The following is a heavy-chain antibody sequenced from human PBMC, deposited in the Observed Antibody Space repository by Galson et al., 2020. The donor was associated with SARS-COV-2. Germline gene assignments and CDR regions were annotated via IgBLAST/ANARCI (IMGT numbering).Heavy chain of an antibody. CDR2: MSYSGRT. Sequence: SETLPLTCTVSGGSITSYYWNWIRQAPGKGLEWIGYMSYSGRTNYNPSLESRVTMSLDTSKRQFSLRLSSVTAADTARYYCARVEGDSSGYYYYGLDLWGLGTTVTVSS. V-gene: IGHV4-59*01. J-gene: IGHJ6*02. D-gene: IGHD6-25*01. CDR3: ARVEGDSSGYYYYGLDL. CDR1: GGSITSYY.